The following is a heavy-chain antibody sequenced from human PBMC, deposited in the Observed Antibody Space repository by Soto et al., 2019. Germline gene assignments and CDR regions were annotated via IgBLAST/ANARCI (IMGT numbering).Heavy chain of an antibody. CDR1: GYSFTSYW. D-gene: IGHD2-15*01. CDR3: ARGVGPLPSYYYMDV. J-gene: IGHJ6*03. V-gene: IGHV5-51*01. CDR2: IYPGDSDT. Sequence: GESLKISCKGSGYSFTSYWIGWVRQMPGKGLEWMGIIYPGDSDTRYSPSFQGRVTISADKSISTAYLQWSSLKASDTAMYYCARGVGPLPSYYYMDVWGKGTTVTVSS.